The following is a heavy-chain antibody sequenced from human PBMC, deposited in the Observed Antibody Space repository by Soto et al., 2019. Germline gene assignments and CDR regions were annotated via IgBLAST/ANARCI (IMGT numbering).Heavy chain of an antibody. CDR3: ARDPSRVECLLLVTTVTTVYYYYYRMDV. J-gene: IGHJ6*02. CDR2: ISAYNGNT. V-gene: IGHV1-18*04. CDR1: GYTFTSYG. D-gene: IGHD4-17*01. Sequence: QVQLVQSGAEVKKPGASVKVSCKASGYTFTSYGISWVRQAPGQGLEWMGWISAYNGNTNYAQKHQGRVTMTTDTSTSTAYMELRGLSSDDTAVYYWARDPSRVECLLLVTTVTTVYYYYYRMDVRGQGTPVTVSS.